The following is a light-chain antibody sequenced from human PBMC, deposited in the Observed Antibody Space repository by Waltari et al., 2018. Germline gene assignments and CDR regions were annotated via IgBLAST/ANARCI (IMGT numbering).Light chain of an antibody. CDR1: SSNIGAGHD. CDR2: ANS. V-gene: IGLV1-40*01. CDR3: QSYDNSLSGSRV. J-gene: IGLJ3*02. Sequence: QSVLTQPPSVSGAPGPRVTISCTGSSSNIGAGHDVHGYQQLPGTAPKPLIYANSNRPSGVPDRFSGSKSGTSASLAITGLQAEDEADYYCQSYDNSLSGSRVFGGGTKLTVL.